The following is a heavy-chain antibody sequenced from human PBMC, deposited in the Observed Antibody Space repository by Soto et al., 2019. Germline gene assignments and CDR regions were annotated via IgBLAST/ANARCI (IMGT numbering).Heavy chain of an antibody. CDR1: GGTFSSYA. D-gene: IGHD6-13*01. V-gene: IGHV1-69*12. Sequence: QVQLVQSGAEVKKPGSSVKVSCKASGGTFSSYAISWVRQAPGQGLEWMGGIIPIFGTANYAQKFQGRVTITADESRSRAYLELRSRGSEDTAVDYCEGGEYSSSWYLGWFDPWGQGPLVTVSA. J-gene: IGHJ5*02. CDR3: EGGEYSSSWYLGWFDP. CDR2: IIPIFGTA.